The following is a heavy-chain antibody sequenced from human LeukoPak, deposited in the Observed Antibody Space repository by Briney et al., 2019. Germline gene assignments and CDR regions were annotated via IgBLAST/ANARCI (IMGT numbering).Heavy chain of an antibody. D-gene: IGHD2-2*01. CDR3: ARNANPTDAFDI. Sequence: SETLSLTCAVSGGSISSSIWWSWVRQPPGKGLEWIGEIYHSGSTNYNPSLESRVSISVDKSKNLFSLKLNSVTAADTAVYYCARNANPTDAFDIWGQGTMVTVFS. CDR1: GGSISSSIW. V-gene: IGHV4-4*02. CDR2: IYHSGST. J-gene: IGHJ3*02.